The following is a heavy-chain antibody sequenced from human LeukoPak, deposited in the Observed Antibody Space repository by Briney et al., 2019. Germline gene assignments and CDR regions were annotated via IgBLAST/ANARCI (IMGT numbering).Heavy chain of an antibody. J-gene: IGHJ4*02. V-gene: IGHV3-21*01. D-gene: IGHD5-24*01. Sequence: GGSLRLSCAASGFTFSSYWMSWVRQAPGKGLEWVSSISSSSSYIYYADSVKGRFTISRDNAKNSLYLQMNSLRAEDTAVYYCARVSVEMATIRWGQGTLVTVSS. CDR1: GFTFSSYW. CDR2: ISSSSSYI. CDR3: ARVSVEMATIR.